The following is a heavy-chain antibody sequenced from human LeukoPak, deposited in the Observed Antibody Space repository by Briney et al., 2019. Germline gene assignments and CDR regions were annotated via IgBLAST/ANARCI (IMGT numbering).Heavy chain of an antibody. CDR1: GYTFTSYD. D-gene: IGHD3-10*01. J-gene: IGHJ6*03. Sequence: ASVKVSCKASGYTFTSYDINWVRQATGQGLEWMGWMNPNSGNTGYAQKFQGRVTITRNTSISTAYMELSSLRSEDTAVYYCARLEEGYGSGRRENYYYYYMDVWGKGTTVTISS. V-gene: IGHV1-8*03. CDR3: ARLEEGYGSGRRENYYYYYMDV. CDR2: MNPNSGNT.